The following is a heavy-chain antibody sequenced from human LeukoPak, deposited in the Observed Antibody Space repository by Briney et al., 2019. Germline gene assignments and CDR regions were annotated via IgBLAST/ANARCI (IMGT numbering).Heavy chain of an antibody. Sequence: ASVKVSCKASGYTFTSYAMHWVRQAPGQRLEWMGWINAGNGNTKYSHKFQGRVTITRDTSASTAYMELSSLRSEDTAVYYCARDWGTYCSSTSCYQHHYGDYHLRWFDPWGQGTLVTVSS. CDR1: GYTFTSYA. D-gene: IGHD2-2*01. CDR2: INAGNGNT. V-gene: IGHV1-3*01. CDR3: ARDWGTYCSSTSCYQHHYGDYHLRWFDP. J-gene: IGHJ5*02.